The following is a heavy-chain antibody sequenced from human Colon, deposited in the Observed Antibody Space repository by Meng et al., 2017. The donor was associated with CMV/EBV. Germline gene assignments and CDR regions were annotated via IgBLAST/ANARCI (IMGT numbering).Heavy chain of an antibody. J-gene: IGHJ4*02. CDR3: TRESIGASSAASYC. CDR1: EFTFSDYY. V-gene: IGHV3-11*01. CDR2: ISSSGDTV. Sequence: SEFTFSDYYMSWIRQAPGKGLEWFSYISSSGDTVYYADSVRGRFTISRDSAKNSLYLQMNSLRAEDTAIYYCTRESIGASSAASYCWGQGTLVTVSS. D-gene: IGHD4/OR15-4a*01.